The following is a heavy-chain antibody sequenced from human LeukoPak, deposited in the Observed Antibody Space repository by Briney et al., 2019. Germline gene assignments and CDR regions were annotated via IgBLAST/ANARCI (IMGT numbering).Heavy chain of an antibody. CDR3: ARMYYYSVTNWFDP. V-gene: IGHV1-8*02. CDR2: MNPNSGNT. D-gene: IGHD3-10*02. Sequence: ASVKVSCKPSGYTFTGYYLHWVRQAPGQGLEWMGWMNPNSGNTGYAQKFQGRVTMTRNTSISTAYMELSSLRSEDTAVYYCARMYYYSVTNWFDPWGQGTLVTVSS. J-gene: IGHJ5*02. CDR1: GYTFTGYY.